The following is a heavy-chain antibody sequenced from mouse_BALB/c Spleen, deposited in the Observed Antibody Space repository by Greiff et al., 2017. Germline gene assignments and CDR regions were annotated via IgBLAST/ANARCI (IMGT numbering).Heavy chain of an antibody. J-gene: IGHJ2*01. CDR2: ISYSGST. D-gene: IGHD2-3*01. Sequence: EVKLMESGPGLVKPSQSLSLTCTVTGYSITSDYAWNWIRQFPGNKLEWMGYISYSGSTSYNPSLKSRISITRDTSKNQFFLQLNSVTTEDTATYYCAIYDYYFDYWGQGTTLTVSS. CDR1: GYSITSDYA. CDR3: AIYDYYFDY. V-gene: IGHV3-2*02.